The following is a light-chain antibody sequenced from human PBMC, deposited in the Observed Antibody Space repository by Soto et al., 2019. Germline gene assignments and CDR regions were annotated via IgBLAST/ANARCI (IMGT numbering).Light chain of an antibody. V-gene: IGLV1-44*01. CDR3: AAWDDSLNGPV. Sequence: QSVLTQPPSASGTPGQRVTISCSGSSSNIGSKTVNWYQQLPGTAPKLPIYSNNQRPSGVPDRFSGSKSGTSASLAISGLQSEDEADYHCAAWDDSLNGPVFGGGTKVTVL. CDR1: SSNIGSKT. J-gene: IGLJ3*02. CDR2: SNN.